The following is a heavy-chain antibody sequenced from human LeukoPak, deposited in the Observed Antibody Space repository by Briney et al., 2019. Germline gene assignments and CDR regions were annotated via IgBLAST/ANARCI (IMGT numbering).Heavy chain of an antibody. CDR3: ARVLKYYFDY. Sequence: GGSLRLSCAASGYTFSSYSMNWVRQAPGKGLEWVSYISSSSSTTYYADSVKGRFTISRDNAKNSLYLQMNSLRDEDTAVYYCARVLKYYFDYWGQGTLVTVSS. J-gene: IGHJ4*02. CDR2: ISSSSSTT. V-gene: IGHV3-48*02. CDR1: GYTFSSYS.